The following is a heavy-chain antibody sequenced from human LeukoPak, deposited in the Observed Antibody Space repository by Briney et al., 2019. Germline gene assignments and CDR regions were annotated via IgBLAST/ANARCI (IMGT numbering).Heavy chain of an antibody. V-gene: IGHV3-48*01. D-gene: IGHD3-10*01. J-gene: IGHJ6*03. CDR2: ITSSSSSN. CDR3: ARATTGSGSSNYYYYYMDV. Sequence: GGSLRLSCAASGFTFNGYNMNWVRQAPGKGLEWILYITSSSSSNSYADSVKGRFSISRDNAKNSLYLQMNSLRAEDTAVYYCARATTGSGSSNYYYYYMDVWGKGTTVTVSS. CDR1: GFTFNGYN.